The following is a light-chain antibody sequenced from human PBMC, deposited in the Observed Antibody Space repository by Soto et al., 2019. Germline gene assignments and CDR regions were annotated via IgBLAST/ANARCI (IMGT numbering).Light chain of an antibody. J-gene: IGLJ2*01. CDR1: SGHTTYI. CDR3: ETWDINTHVV. Sequence: QPVLTQSSSASASLGSSVKLTCTLSSGHTTYIIAWHQQQPGKAPRYLMKLETSGSYNKGSGVPDRFSGSSSGADRYLTISNLQVEDEADYYCETWDINTHVVFGGGTQLTVL. CDR2: LETSGSY. V-gene: IGLV4-60*02.